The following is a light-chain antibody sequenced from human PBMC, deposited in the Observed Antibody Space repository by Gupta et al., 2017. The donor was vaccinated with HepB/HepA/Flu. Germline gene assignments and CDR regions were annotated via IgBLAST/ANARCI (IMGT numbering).Light chain of an antibody. CDR3: QQSYSTPRT. Sequence: DIQVTQSPSSLSAYVEDRVTITCRSSQDINKYLNWYQQKPGKAPRLLIYAASSLASGVPSRFSGSGSGTDFTLTISGLQLEDFATYFCQQSYSTPRTFGQGTKVEMK. J-gene: IGKJ1*01. CDR1: QDINKY. V-gene: IGKV1-39*01. CDR2: AAS.